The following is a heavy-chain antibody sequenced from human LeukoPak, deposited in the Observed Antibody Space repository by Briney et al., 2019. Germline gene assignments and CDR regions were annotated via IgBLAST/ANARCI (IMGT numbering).Heavy chain of an antibody. J-gene: IGHJ4*02. CDR3: AKDAQRGFDYSNSLEY. Sequence: GGSLRLSCAASGFIFNDYAMHWVRQAPGKGLQWVAVIWSDKSSRFYADSVRGRFTISRDDSRKTVSLQMERLTAEDTAIYYCAKDAQRGFDYSNSLEYWGQGSLVTAAS. CDR1: GFIFNDYA. D-gene: IGHD4-11*01. V-gene: IGHV3-33*06. CDR2: IWSDKSSR.